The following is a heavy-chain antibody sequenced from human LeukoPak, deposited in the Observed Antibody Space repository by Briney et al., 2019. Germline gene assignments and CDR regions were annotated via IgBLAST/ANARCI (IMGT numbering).Heavy chain of an antibody. CDR2: INHSGST. Sequence: PSETLSLTCAVYGGSFSGYYWSWIRQPPGKGLEWIGEINHSGSTNYNPSLKSRVTISVDTSKTQFSLKLSSVTAADTAVYYCARRGVVPAASRQFDYWGQGTLVTVSS. D-gene: IGHD2-2*01. V-gene: IGHV4-34*01. J-gene: IGHJ4*02. CDR1: GGSFSGYY. CDR3: ARRGVVPAASRQFDY.